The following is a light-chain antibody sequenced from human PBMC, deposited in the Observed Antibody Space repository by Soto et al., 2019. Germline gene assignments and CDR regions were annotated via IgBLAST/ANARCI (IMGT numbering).Light chain of an antibody. CDR1: SSDVGSYNL. Sequence: LTQPASVSGSPGQSITISCTGTSSDVGSYNLVSWYQQHPGKAPKLMIYEVSKRPSGVSNRFSGSKSGNTASLTISGLQAEDEADYYCCSYAGSSTYVFGTGTKVTIL. V-gene: IGLV2-23*02. CDR3: CSYAGSSTYV. CDR2: EVS. J-gene: IGLJ1*01.